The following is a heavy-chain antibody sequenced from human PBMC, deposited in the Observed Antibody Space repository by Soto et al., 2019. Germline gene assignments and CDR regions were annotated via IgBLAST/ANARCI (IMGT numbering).Heavy chain of an antibody. CDR2: IIPILGIA. Sequence: QVQLVQSGAEVKKPGSSVKVSCKASGGTFSSYTITWVRQAPGQGLEWLGRIIPILGIANYAQKFQVRVTITADKSTNTGYMELSSLRSEDTAVYYCARYRSLDPTYCYYMADWGKGTTVTVSS. D-gene: IGHD6-19*01. J-gene: IGHJ6*03. V-gene: IGHV1-69*02. CDR3: ARYRSLDPTYCYYMAD. CDR1: GGTFSSYT.